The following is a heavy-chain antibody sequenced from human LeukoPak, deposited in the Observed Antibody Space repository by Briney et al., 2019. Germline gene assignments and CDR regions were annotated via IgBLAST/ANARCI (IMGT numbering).Heavy chain of an antibody. D-gene: IGHD3-10*01. CDR2: INDSGGIT. CDR1: GFTFSSYA. V-gene: IGHV3-23*01. Sequence: GSLRLSCAASGFTFSSYAMSWVRQAPGKGLEWVSLINDSGGITYYADSVKGRFTISRDNSKNTLFLQMSSLRAEDTAVYYCAKTSAGIRGGYFDYWGQGTLVTVSS. J-gene: IGHJ4*02. CDR3: AKTSAGIRGGYFDY.